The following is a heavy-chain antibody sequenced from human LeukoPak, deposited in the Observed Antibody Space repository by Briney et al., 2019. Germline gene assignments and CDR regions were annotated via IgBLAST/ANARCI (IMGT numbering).Heavy chain of an antibody. CDR1: GFTFDDYA. CDR2: ISWNSGSI. V-gene: IGHV3-9*01. D-gene: IGHD6-19*01. Sequence: PGRSLRLSCAASGFTFDDYAMHWVRQALGKGLEWVSGISWNSGSIGYADSVKGRFTISRDNAKNSLYLQMNSLRAEDTALYYCAKDNSSGWYGFDYWGQGTLVTVSS. J-gene: IGHJ4*02. CDR3: AKDNSSGWYGFDY.